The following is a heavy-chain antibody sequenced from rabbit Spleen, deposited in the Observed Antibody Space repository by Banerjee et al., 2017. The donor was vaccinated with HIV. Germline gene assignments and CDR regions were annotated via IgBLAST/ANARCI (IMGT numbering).Heavy chain of an antibody. J-gene: IGHJ4*01. V-gene: IGHV1S7*01. CDR3: ARDGAGGSYFAL. CDR2: IDPVFGIT. D-gene: IGHD8-1*01. CDR1: GLSLSNYY. Sequence: QLKESGGGLVQPGGSLKLFCKVSGLSLSNYYMHLARQAPGKGLEWNGYIDPVFGITYYASWVNGRFSISRENAQNTVFLQMTSLTAADTATYFCARDGAGGSYFALWGPGTLVTVS.